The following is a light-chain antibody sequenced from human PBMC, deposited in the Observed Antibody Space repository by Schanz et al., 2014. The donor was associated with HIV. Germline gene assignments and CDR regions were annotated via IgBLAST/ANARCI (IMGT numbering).Light chain of an antibody. V-gene: IGLV2-14*03. CDR1: NSDIGAYNY. CDR3: SSYTSSSTLHV. Sequence: QSALTQPASVSGSPGQSIAISCTGTNSDIGAYNYVSWYQQHPDKAPKLIIYDVNNRPSGVSNRFSGSKSGNTASLTISGLQAEDEADYYCSSYTSSSTLHVFGTGTKLTVL. CDR2: DVN. J-gene: IGLJ1*01.